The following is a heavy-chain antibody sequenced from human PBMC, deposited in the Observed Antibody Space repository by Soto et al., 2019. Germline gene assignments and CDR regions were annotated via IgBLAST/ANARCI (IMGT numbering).Heavy chain of an antibody. CDR2: IYYSGST. Sequence: PSETLSLTCAVSGYSISSSNWWGWIRQPPGKGLEWIGYIYYSGSTYYNPTLKSRVTMSVDTSKNQFSLKLSSVTAVDTAVYYCVRSHFWSGYYGWYFDLWGRGTLVTVSS. CDR3: VRSHFWSGYYGWYFDL. V-gene: IGHV4-28*01. CDR1: GYSISSSNW. J-gene: IGHJ2*01. D-gene: IGHD3-3*02.